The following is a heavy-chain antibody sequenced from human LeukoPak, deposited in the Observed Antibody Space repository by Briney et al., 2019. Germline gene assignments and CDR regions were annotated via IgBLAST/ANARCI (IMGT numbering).Heavy chain of an antibody. CDR3: LRPSTGSTFDY. CDR1: GFAISTYA. Sequence: QPGGSLRLSCSASGFAISTYAMHWVRQAPGKGLECVSSISSNGGSTYYADSVKGRFTISKDNSKNTLYLQISSLRADDTAVYYSLRPSTGSTFDYWGQGTRVTVSS. CDR2: ISSNGGST. V-gene: IGHV3-64D*06. D-gene: IGHD2-2*01. J-gene: IGHJ4*02.